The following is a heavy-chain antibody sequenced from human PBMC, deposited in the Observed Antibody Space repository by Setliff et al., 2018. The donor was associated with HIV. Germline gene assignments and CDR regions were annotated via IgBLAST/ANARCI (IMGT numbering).Heavy chain of an antibody. CDR2: IHTRGSV. CDR3: TREFFY. CDR1: GDFISSGNFH. D-gene: IGHD3-3*01. V-gene: IGHV4-61*02. J-gene: IGHJ4*02. Sequence: PSETLSLTCTVSGDFISSGNFHWNWIRQPAGKGPEWIGLIHTRGSVSYNPSLMSRVTISLDTSKNQLSLKLSSVTAADTAVYYCTREFFYWGQGILVTVSS.